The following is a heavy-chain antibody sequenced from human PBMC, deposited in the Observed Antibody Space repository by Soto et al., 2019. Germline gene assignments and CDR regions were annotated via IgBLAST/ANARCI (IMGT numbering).Heavy chain of an antibody. Sequence: PXGSLRLSCAASGFTFFNYAMSWVRQAPGKGLEWVSGIIGSGGSTYYADSVKGRFTISRDNSKNTLYPQMNSLRAEDTAVYYCAKDRGGYGNYYFDYWGQGTLVTVSS. V-gene: IGHV3-23*01. D-gene: IGHD5-12*01. CDR1: GFTFFNYA. CDR2: IIGSGGST. CDR3: AKDRGGYGNYYFDY. J-gene: IGHJ4*02.